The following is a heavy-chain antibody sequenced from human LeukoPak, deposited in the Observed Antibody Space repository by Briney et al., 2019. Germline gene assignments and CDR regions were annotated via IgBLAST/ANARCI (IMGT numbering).Heavy chain of an antibody. CDR2: INHSGST. CDR1: GGSFSGYY. D-gene: IGHD6-13*01. J-gene: IGHJ4*02. CDR3: ARVWRSSWFFDY. V-gene: IGHV4-34*01. Sequence: SETLSLTCAVYGGSFSGYYWSWIRQPPGKGLEWIGEINHSGSTNYNPSLKSRVTISVDTSKNQFSLKLSSVTAADTAVYYCARVWRSSWFFDYWGQGTLVTASS.